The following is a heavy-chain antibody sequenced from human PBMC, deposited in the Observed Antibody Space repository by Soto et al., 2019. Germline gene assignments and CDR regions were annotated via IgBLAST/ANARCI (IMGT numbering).Heavy chain of an antibody. CDR1: GFTFSSYA. D-gene: IGHD4-4*01. V-gene: IGHV3-23*01. CDR2: ISGSGGST. J-gene: IGHJ4*02. Sequence: GGSLRLSCAASGFTFSSYAMSWVRQAPGKGLEWVSAISGSGGSTYYADSVKGRFTISRDNSKNTLYLQMNSLRAEDTAVYYCAKDINDYSKSSLDYWGQGSLVTVSS. CDR3: AKDINDYSKSSLDY.